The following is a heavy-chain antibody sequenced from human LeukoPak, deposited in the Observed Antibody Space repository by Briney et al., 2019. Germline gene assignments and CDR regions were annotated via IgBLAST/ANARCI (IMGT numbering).Heavy chain of an antibody. Sequence: SETLSLTCTVSGGSISSSSYYWGWIRQPPGKGLEWIGSIYYSGSTHYNPSLKSRVTVSVDTSKNQFSLKLSSVTAADTAVYYCARDGYSYGSYFDYWGQGTLVTVSS. J-gene: IGHJ4*02. CDR2: IYYSGST. V-gene: IGHV4-39*07. CDR3: ARDGYSYGSYFDY. CDR1: GGSISSSSYY. D-gene: IGHD5-18*01.